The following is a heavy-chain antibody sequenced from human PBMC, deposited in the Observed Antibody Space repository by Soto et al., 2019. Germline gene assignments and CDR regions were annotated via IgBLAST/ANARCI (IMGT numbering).Heavy chain of an antibody. D-gene: IGHD3-10*01. CDR1: GGSISSGDDF. CDR2: IYYSGST. J-gene: IGHJ6*02. CDR3: ASDRAKGKDYYSYGMEV. Sequence: QVQLQESGPGLGKPSQTLSLTCTVSGGSISSGDDFWTWIRQPPGKGLEWIRYIYYSGSTYYNPSVKSRLTMSVDTARNQFSLKLSSVTAADTAVYYCASDRAKGKDYYSYGMEVWGQGTTVTVSS. V-gene: IGHV4-30-4*01.